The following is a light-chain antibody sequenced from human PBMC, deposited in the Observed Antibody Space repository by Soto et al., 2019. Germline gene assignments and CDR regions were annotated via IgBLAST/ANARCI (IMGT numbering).Light chain of an antibody. V-gene: IGLV2-23*02. CDR1: SSDVGSYKS. CDR2: EVS. Sequence: QSALTQPASVSGSPGQSITISCTGTSSDVGSYKSVSWYQQHPGKAPKVLIYEVSKRPSGVFNRFSGSKSGNTASLTISGLQAEDEADYYCCSYAGSRIFVFGTGIKVTVL. CDR3: CSYAGSRIFV. J-gene: IGLJ1*01.